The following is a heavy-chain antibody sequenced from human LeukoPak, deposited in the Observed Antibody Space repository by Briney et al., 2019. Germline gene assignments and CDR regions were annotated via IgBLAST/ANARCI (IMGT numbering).Heavy chain of an antibody. CDR3: ARDFGITWAQYYFDY. Sequence: GGSLRLSCAASGFTFDDYDLNWVRQAPGKGLEWVAVISFDGSHKYYADSVTGRFTISRDNSKNTLYPQMDSLRTDDTAMYYCARDFGITWAQYYFDYWGQGTLVTVSS. J-gene: IGHJ4*02. CDR1: GFTFDDYD. V-gene: IGHV3-30*03. CDR2: ISFDGSHK. D-gene: IGHD3-10*01.